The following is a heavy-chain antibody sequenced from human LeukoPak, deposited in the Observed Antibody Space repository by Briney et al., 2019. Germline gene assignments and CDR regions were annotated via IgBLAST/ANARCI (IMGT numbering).Heavy chain of an antibody. CDR2: IYYSGST. J-gene: IGHJ4*02. V-gene: IGHV4-38-2*01. Sequence: PSETLSLTCAVSGYSISSGYYWGWIRQPPGKGLEWIGSIYYSGSTYYNPSLKSRVTISVDTSKNQFSLKLSSVTAADTAVYYCAGLRGSGFIYWGQGTLVTVSS. D-gene: IGHD3-22*01. CDR1: GYSISSGYY. CDR3: AGLRGSGFIY.